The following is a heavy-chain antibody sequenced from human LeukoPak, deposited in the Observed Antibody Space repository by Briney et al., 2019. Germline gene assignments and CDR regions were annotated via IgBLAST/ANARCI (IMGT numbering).Heavy chain of an antibody. CDR3: ATAHENYSYGYYWFDP. Sequence: ASVKVSCKASGYTFTSYGISWVRQAPGQGLEWMGWISAYNGNTNYAQKFQGRVTMTEDTSTDTAYMELSSLRSEDTAVYYCATAHENYSYGYYWFDPWGQGTLVTVSS. D-gene: IGHD5-18*01. J-gene: IGHJ5*02. CDR1: GYTFTSYG. CDR2: ISAYNGNT. V-gene: IGHV1-18*01.